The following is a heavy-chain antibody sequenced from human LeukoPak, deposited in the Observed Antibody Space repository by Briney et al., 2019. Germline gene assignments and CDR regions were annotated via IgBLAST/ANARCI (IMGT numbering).Heavy chain of an antibody. J-gene: IGHJ4*02. CDR1: GGTFSSYA. Sequence: ASVKVSCKASGGTFSSYAISWVRQAPGQGLEWMGGIIPIFGTANYAQKFQGRVTITADESTSTAYMELSSLRSEDTAVYYCARVGEWELPLHYWGQGTLVTVSS. CDR2: IIPIFGTA. D-gene: IGHD1-26*01. V-gene: IGHV1-69*13. CDR3: ARVGEWELPLHY.